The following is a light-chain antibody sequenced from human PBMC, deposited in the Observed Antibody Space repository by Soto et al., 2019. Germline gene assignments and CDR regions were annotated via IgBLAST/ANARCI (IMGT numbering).Light chain of an antibody. CDR1: SGDVGAYNF. CDR2: DVN. V-gene: IGLV2-11*01. CDR3: CSYAGTYSYV. Sequence: QSALTQPRSVSGSPGQSVAISCTGTSGDVGAYNFVSWYQQHPGNAPKLIIYDVNSRPSGVPHRFSGSKSGNTASLPISGLQAEDEADYSCCSYAGTYSYVFGAGTKVTVL. J-gene: IGLJ1*01.